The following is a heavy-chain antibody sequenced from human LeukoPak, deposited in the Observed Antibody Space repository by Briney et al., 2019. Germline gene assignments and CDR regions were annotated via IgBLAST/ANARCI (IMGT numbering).Heavy chain of an antibody. CDR1: GFTFRTYG. D-gene: IGHD6-19*01. J-gene: IGHJ4*02. V-gene: IGHV3-30*18. CDR3: AKDLGSSGWYIDY. CDR2: ISDDGSNT. Sequence: GRSLRLSCAASGFTFRTYGMHWVRQAPGKGLEWVAIISDDGSNTHYADFVKGRFTISRDNSKNTLYLQMNSLRAEDTAVYYCAKDLGSSGWYIDYWGQGTLVTVSS.